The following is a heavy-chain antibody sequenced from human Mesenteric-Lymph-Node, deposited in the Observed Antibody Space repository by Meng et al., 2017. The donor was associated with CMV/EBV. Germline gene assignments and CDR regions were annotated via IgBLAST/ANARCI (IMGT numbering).Heavy chain of an antibody. V-gene: IGHV4-39*01. CDR1: GGSVSSSLYY. J-gene: IGHJ4*02. D-gene: IGHD1-26*01. CDR2: TYYSGST. CDR3: ARRSGTYSIKYFDY. Sequence: SGGSVSSSLYYWGWIRQPPGKGLEWIGSTYYSGSTYYNASLKSRVTISVDTSKNQFSLRLNSVTAADTAVYYCARRSGTYSIKYFDYWGQGTLVTVSS.